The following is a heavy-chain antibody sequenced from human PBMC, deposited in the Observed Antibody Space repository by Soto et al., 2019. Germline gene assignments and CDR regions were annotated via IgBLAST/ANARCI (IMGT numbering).Heavy chain of an antibody. Sequence: QVLLVESGGGVVQPGRSLRLSCVPSGFTFSTYAMHWVRQAPGKGLEWVAIISYDGTNKYYADSVKGRFTISRDNSKNTLYLQMNSLRVEDTALYYCAKDRGRYCSGGTCYLFDSWGQGALVTVSS. V-gene: IGHV3-30*04. J-gene: IGHJ4*02. CDR2: ISYDGTNK. CDR1: GFTFSTYA. D-gene: IGHD2-15*01. CDR3: AKDRGRYCSGGTCYLFDS.